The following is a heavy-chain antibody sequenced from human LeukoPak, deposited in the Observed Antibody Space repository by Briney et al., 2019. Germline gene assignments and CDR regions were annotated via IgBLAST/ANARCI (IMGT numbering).Heavy chain of an antibody. Sequence: PGGSLRLSCAASGFTFSSYWMSWVRQAPEKGQEWVANIKQDGSEKYYVDSVKGRFTISRDNAKNTLYLQMNSLRAEDTAVYYCASSPPRYPVYWGQGTLVTVSS. CDR2: IKQDGSEK. D-gene: IGHD1-26*01. J-gene: IGHJ4*02. CDR3: ASSPPRYPVY. V-gene: IGHV3-7*01. CDR1: GFTFSSYW.